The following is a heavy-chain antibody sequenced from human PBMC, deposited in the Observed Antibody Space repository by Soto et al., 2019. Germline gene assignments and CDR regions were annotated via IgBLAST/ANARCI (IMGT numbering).Heavy chain of an antibody. CDR2: IFPKFGTT. Sequence: QVQLVQSGAEVKKPGSSVKVSCKASGDTDTNYVISWVRQAPGQGLEWMGGIFPKFGTTYSAQKLQDRLTITADESTSTVYMHLSSLRLDDTAVYYCEAEMTFGKLSVVWGQGTTVTVSS. V-gene: IGHV1-69*01. J-gene: IGHJ6*02. D-gene: IGHD3-16*02. CDR1: GDTDTNYV. CDR3: EAEMTFGKLSVV.